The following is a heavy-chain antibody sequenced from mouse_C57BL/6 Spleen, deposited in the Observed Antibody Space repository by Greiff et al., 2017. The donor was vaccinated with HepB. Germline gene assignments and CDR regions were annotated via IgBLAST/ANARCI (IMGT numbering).Heavy chain of an antibody. CDR1: GFTFSSYA. V-gene: IGHV5-4*01. J-gene: IGHJ3*01. D-gene: IGHD2-4*01. Sequence: EVKLMESGGGLVKPGGSLKLSRAASGFTFSSYAMSWVRQTPEKRLEWVATISDGGSYTYYPDNVKGRFTISRDNAKNNLYLQMSHLKSEDTAMYYCAREDYDYAFAYWGQGTLVTVSA. CDR2: ISDGGSYT. CDR3: AREDYDYAFAY.